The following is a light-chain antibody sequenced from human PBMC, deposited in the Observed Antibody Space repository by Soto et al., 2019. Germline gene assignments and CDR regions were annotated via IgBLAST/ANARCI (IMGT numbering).Light chain of an antibody. CDR3: GADHRRGSNFVPVV. J-gene: IGLJ2*01. Sequence: QSVLTQPPSASASLGASVTLTCTLSSGYSNYKVDWYQQRPGKGPRFVMRVGTGGLVGSKGDGIPDRFSVLGSGRNRYLTIKNLQEEDESDFHWGADHRRGSNFVPVVFGGGTKVTVL. V-gene: IGLV9-49*01. CDR2: VGTGGLVG. CDR1: SGYSNYK.